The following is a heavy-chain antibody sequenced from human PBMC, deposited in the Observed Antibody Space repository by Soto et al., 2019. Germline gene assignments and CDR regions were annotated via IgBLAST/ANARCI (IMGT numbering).Heavy chain of an antibody. CDR1: GDSFNDYY. D-gene: IGHD5-12*01. CDR3: ARESGGATAPLDYYYFDMDV. CDR2: INPNGGVT. J-gene: IGHJ6*03. Sequence: QVQLVQSGAEVRKPGASVTVSCRSSGDSFNDYYIHWVRQAPGQGFEWMGWINPNGGVTKYAQKFQGWVSMTRDTSIRTVYMQLSRLRSDDTAVYYCARESGGATAPLDYYYFDMDVWGTGTTVTVSS. V-gene: IGHV1-2*04.